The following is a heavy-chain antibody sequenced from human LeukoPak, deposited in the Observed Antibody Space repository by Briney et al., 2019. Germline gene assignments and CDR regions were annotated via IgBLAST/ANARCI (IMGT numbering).Heavy chain of an antibody. CDR2: INPNSGGT. CDR1: GYTFTGYY. D-gene: IGHD3-3*01. V-gene: IGHV1-2*02. J-gene: IGHJ4*02. CDR3: ARDDTIFGVVIDY. Sequence: ASVKVSCKASGYTFTGYYIHWVRQAPGQGLEWMGWINPNSGGTNYAQKFQGRVTMTRDTSISTAYMELSRLRSDDTAVYYCARDDTIFGVVIDYWGQGTLVTVSS.